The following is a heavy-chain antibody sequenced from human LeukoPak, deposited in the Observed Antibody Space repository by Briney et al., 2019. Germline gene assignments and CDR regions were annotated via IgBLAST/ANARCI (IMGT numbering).Heavy chain of an antibody. J-gene: IGHJ6*02. CDR2: ISSSGSTI. CDR1: GFTFSSYE. CDR3: ARHRWDYYYYGMDV. V-gene: IGHV3-48*03. Sequence: GGSLRLSCAASGFTFSSYEMNRVRQAPGKGLEWVSYISSSGSTIYYADSVKGRFTISRDNAKNSLYLQMNSLRAEDTAVYYCARHRWDYYYYGMDVWGQGTTVTVSS. D-gene: IGHD3-16*01.